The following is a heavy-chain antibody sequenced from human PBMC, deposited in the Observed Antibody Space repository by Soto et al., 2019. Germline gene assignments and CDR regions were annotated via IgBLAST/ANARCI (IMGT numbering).Heavy chain of an antibody. CDR1: GYTFTAYD. CDR2: IKPNSGGT. CDR3: ERDSSSSDFWNYYYGMDV. Sequence: ASVKVSCKASGYTFTAYDIHCVRQAPGQGLEWMGWIKPNSGGTNYAQKFQGWVTMTSDTSISTAYMELSRLRSDDTAVYYCERDSSSSDFWNYYYGMDVWGQGTTVTVSS. V-gene: IGHV1-2*04. J-gene: IGHJ6*02. D-gene: IGHD3-3*01.